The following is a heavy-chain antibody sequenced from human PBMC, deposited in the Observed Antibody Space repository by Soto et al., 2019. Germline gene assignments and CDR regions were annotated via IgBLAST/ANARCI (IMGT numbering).Heavy chain of an antibody. J-gene: IGHJ4*02. CDR2: ISWDGRST. V-gene: IGHV3-43*01. D-gene: IGHD4-4*01. Sequence: EVQLVDSGGVVVQPGGSLRLSCAASGFTFDDYSMHWVRQAPGKGLEWVSLISWDGRSTYYADSVRGRFTISRDNSKNSLYLQTNSLTTEDTAFYYCGRDGAITDYTYLDHWGQGALVTVSS. CDR3: GRDGAITDYTYLDH. CDR1: GFTFDDYS.